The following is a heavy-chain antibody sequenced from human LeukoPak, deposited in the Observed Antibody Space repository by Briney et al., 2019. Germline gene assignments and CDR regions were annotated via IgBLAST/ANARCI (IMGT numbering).Heavy chain of an antibody. CDR2: ISPYNGNT. D-gene: IGHD5-18*01. CDR1: GYTFTNYG. Sequence: ASVKVSCKTSGYTFTNYGISWVRQAPGQGLEWMGWISPYNGNTNYTQNLQGRVTMTTDTSTSTAYMELRSLRSDDTAMYYCARTRGYSYGYGDYWGQGTLVTVSS. J-gene: IGHJ4*02. V-gene: IGHV1-18*01. CDR3: ARTRGYSYGYGDY.